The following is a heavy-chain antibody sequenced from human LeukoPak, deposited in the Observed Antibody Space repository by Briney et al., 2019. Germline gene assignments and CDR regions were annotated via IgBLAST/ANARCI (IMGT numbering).Heavy chain of an antibody. V-gene: IGHV3-66*01. Sequence: GGSLRLSCAAAGFTVSSSYMSWVRQAPGKGLEWVSVIYDGGSAYYADSVKGRFTISRHNSKNTVYLQMISLRAEDTAVYYCARDNVRNYGMDVWGQGTTVTVSS. D-gene: IGHD3-10*01. CDR3: ARDNVRNYGMDV. J-gene: IGHJ6*02. CDR1: GFTVSSSY. CDR2: IYDGGSA.